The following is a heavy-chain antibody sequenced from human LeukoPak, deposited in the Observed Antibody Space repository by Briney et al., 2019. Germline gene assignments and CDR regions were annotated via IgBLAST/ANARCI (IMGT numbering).Heavy chain of an antibody. V-gene: IGHV3-23*01. D-gene: IGHD3-10*01. J-gene: IGHJ6*02. Sequence: GGSLRLSCAASGFRFSDFTMTWVRQAPGKGPEWVSAIGGRGGSTYYADSLGGRFTISRDNSKDMLYLQMNSLRAEDTALYYCAKDIKRGYYYYYGMDVWGQGTTVTVSS. CDR1: GFRFSDFT. CDR2: IGGRGGST. CDR3: AKDIKRGYYYYYGMDV.